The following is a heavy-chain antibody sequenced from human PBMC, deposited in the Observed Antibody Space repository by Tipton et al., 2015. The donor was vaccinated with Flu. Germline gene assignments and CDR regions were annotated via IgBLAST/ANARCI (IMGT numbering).Heavy chain of an antibody. Sequence: TLSLTCAFYGASFSGYYWTWIRQPPGKGLEWIGEINDTGNTNYNSPLKSRVTISVDTSKKQFSLKLTSVTAADTAVYFCARGHYGFDYYFDYWGQGTLVIVSS. CDR1: GASFSGYY. D-gene: IGHD3-10*01. V-gene: IGHV4-34*01. J-gene: IGHJ4*02. CDR3: ARGHYGFDYYFDY. CDR2: INDTGNT.